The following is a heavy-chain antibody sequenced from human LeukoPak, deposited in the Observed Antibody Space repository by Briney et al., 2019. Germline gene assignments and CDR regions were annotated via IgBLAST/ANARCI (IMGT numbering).Heavy chain of an antibody. V-gene: IGHV3-21*01. J-gene: IGHJ4*02. CDR2: ISSSSTYI. CDR3: ARETTPGDY. CDR1: GFTFSSFS. Sequence: GRSLRLSCAASGFTFSSFSMNWVRQAPGKGLEWVSSISSSSTYIYYADSVKARFTISRDNAKNSLYLQMNSLRAEDTAVYYCARETTPGDYWGQGTLVTVSS. D-gene: IGHD1-14*01.